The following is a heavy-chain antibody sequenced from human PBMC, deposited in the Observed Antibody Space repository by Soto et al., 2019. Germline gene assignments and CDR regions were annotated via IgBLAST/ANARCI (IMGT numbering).Heavy chain of an antibody. CDR2: IYWNDDK. V-gene: IGHV2-5*01. Sequence: SAPTPSTQTQTLALKCTSPGFTHSTNGKGVGWIRQRPGKALLWLALIYWNDDKRYSPSLKSRLTITQDTFKNQVVLTMTNMDPVDTATYYCAHSSDYDFRSGSPAGWFDPCGQGTLVTVSS. J-gene: IGHJ5*02. D-gene: IGHD3-3*01. CDR1: GFTHSTNGKG. CDR3: AHSSDYDFRSGSPAGWFDP.